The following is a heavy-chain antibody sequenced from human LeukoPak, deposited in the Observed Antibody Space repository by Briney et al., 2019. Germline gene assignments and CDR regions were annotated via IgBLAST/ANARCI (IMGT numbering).Heavy chain of an antibody. CDR3: AKEGIDIVVVPAATPKTGGAFDI. J-gene: IGHJ3*02. CDR2: ISGSGGST. V-gene: IGHV3-23*01. Sequence: TGGSLRLSCAASGFTFSSYAMSWVRQAPGKGLEWVSAISGSGGSTYYADSVKGRFTISRDNSKNTLYLQMNSLRAEDTAVYYCAKEGIDIVVVPAATPKTGGAFDIWGQGTMVTVSS. CDR1: GFTFSSYA. D-gene: IGHD2-2*01.